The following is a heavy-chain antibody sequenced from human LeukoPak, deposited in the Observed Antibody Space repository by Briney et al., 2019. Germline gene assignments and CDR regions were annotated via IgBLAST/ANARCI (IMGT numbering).Heavy chain of an antibody. Sequence: GGSLRLSCAASGFTFSSYVMHWVRQAPGKGLEWVAVIWYDGSNKYYADSVKGRFTISRDNSKNTLYLQMNSLRAEDTAVYYCARDRGIRLPNNWFDPWGQGTLVTVSS. J-gene: IGHJ5*02. CDR2: IWYDGSNK. D-gene: IGHD4-17*01. V-gene: IGHV3-33*01. CDR1: GFTFSSYV. CDR3: ARDRGIRLPNNWFDP.